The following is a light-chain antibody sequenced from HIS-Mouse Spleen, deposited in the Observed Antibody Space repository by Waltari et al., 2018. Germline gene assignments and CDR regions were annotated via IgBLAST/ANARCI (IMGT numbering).Light chain of an antibody. CDR3: CSYAGSSTWV. V-gene: IGLV2-23*01. J-gene: IGLJ3*02. CDR1: SSDFGRYTL. Sequence: QSALTPPAPVPGSPGPSITISCTGTSSDFGRYTLATWYQQHPGKAPKLMIYEGSKRPSGVSNRFSGSKSGNTASLTISGLQAEDEADYYCCSYAGSSTWVFGGGTKLTVL. CDR2: EGS.